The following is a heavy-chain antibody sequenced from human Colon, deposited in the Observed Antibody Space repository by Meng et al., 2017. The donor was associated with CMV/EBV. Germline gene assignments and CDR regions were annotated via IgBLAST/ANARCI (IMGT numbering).Heavy chain of an antibody. J-gene: IGHJ5*02. CDR1: GYNFTSFD. CDR3: TRGVGNWFDP. CDR2: MNPNSGKT. Sequence: KVYCKASGYNFTSFDINWVRQATGQGLEWMGWMNPNSGKTLYAQKFQHRVAMTRNTSISTAYMDLSSLTSEDTAVYYCTRGVGNWFDPWGQGTLVTVSS. V-gene: IGHV1-8*01.